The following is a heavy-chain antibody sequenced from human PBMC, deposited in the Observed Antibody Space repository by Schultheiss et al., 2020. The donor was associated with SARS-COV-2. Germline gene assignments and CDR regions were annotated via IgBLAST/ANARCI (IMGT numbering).Heavy chain of an antibody. CDR3: ARAGGTDYYYYYYGMDV. J-gene: IGHJ6*02. D-gene: IGHD1-1*01. CDR1: GGSISNYY. V-gene: IGHV4-59*01. CDR2: ISYTGST. Sequence: SETLSLTCTVSGGSISNYYWSWIRQPPGKGLEWIGYISYTGSTNYNPSLKSRVTISVDTSKKQFSLKLSSVTAADTAVYYCARAGGTDYYYYYYGMDVWGQGTTVTVSS.